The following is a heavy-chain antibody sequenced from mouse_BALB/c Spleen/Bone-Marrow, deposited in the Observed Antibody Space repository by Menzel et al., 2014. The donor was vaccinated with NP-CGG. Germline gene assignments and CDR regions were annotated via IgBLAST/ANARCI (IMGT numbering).Heavy chain of an antibody. Sequence: EVQVVESGGGLVQPGGSLKLSCATSGFTFSDYYMYWVRRTLEKRLEWVAYISNGGGSTYYPDTVKGRFTISRDNAKNTLYLQMSRLKSEDTAMYYCARQDYSYYYAMDYWGQGTSVTVSS. J-gene: IGHJ4*01. D-gene: IGHD2-13*01. V-gene: IGHV5-12*02. CDR1: GFTFSDYY. CDR3: ARQDYSYYYAMDY. CDR2: ISNGGGST.